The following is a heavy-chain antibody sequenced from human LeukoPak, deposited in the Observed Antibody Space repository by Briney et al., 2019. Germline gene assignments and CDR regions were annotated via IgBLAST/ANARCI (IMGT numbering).Heavy chain of an antibody. J-gene: IGHJ5*02. CDR3: ARVEQQLALYWFDP. V-gene: IGHV4-30-4*08. CDR1: GGSISSGDYY. CDR2: IYYSGST. D-gene: IGHD6-13*01. Sequence: PSETLSLTCTVSGGSISSGDYYWSWIRQPPGKGLEWSGYIYYSGSTYYNPSLKSRVTISVDTSKNQFSLKLSSVTAADTAVYYCARVEQQLALYWFDPWGQGTLVTVSS.